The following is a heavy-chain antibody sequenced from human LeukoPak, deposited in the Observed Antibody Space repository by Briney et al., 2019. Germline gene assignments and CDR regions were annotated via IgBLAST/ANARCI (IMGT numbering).Heavy chain of an antibody. CDR3: ARDGRIAVAGTVPNWFDP. Sequence: ASVKVSCKASGYTFTSYYMHWVRQAPGQGLEWMGIINPSGGSTSYAQKFQGRVTMTRDTSTSTVYMELSSLRSEDTAVYYCARDGRIAVAGTVPNWFDPWGQGTLVTDSS. CDR2: INPSGGST. J-gene: IGHJ5*02. V-gene: IGHV1-46*01. D-gene: IGHD6-19*01. CDR1: GYTFTSYY.